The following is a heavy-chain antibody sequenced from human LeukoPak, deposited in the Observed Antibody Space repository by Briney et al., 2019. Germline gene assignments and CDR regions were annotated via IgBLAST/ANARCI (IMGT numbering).Heavy chain of an antibody. J-gene: IGHJ5*02. Sequence: SVKVSCKASGGTFSSYAISWVRQAPGQGLEWMGRIIPILGIANYAQKFQGRVTITADKSTSTAYMELSSLRSEDTAVYYCARELRAHNWFDPWGQGTLVTVSS. CDR3: ARELRAHNWFDP. D-gene: IGHD4-17*01. V-gene: IGHV1-69*04. CDR2: IIPILGIA. CDR1: GGTFSSYA.